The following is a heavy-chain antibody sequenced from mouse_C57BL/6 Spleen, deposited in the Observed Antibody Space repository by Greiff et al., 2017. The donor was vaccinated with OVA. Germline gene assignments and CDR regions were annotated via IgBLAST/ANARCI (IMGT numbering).Heavy chain of an antibody. CDR2: INPSNGGT. J-gene: IGHJ4*01. Sequence: QVQLKQPGPELVKPGASVKLSCKASGYTFTSYWMHWVKQRPGQGLEWIGNINPSNGGTNYNEKFKSKATLTVDKSSSTAYMQLSSLTSEDSAVYYCARVWDRYYAMDYWGQGTSVTVSS. CDR3: ARVWDRYYAMDY. V-gene: IGHV1-53*01. D-gene: IGHD4-1*01. CDR1: GYTFTSYW.